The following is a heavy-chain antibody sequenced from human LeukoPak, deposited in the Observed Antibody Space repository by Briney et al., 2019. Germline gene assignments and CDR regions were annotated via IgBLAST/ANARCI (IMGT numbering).Heavy chain of an antibody. CDR2: IYSTGST. CDR3: TRRTTVTTLDY. CDR1: GGSISGYY. D-gene: IGHD4-17*01. Sequence: SEALSLTCTVSGGSISGYYWSWIRQPPGKGLEWIGYIYSTGSTNYNPSFKSRVTISVDTSKSQFSLNLSSVTAADTAVYYCTRRTTVTTLDYWGQGTLVTVSS. J-gene: IGHJ4*02. V-gene: IGHV4-59*01.